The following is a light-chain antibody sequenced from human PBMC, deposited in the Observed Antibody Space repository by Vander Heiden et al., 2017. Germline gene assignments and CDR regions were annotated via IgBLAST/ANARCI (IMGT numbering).Light chain of an antibody. Sequence: SYELTQPPSGSVSPGQTARITCSGDALPKQYAYWYQQKPGQAPVMVIYKDSERPSGIPERISGSSSGTTVTLTISGVQAEDEADYYCQSADSSGTVVFGGGTKLTVL. J-gene: IGLJ2*01. CDR2: KDS. CDR3: QSADSSGTVV. V-gene: IGLV3-25*03. CDR1: ALPKQY.